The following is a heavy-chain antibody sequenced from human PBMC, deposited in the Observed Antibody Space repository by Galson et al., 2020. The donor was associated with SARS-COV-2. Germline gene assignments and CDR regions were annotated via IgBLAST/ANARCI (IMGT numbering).Heavy chain of an antibody. J-gene: IGHJ4*02. Sequence: RIDPTDSYTNYSPSFQGHVTISADQSINTAYLQWSSLKASDTAMYYCARRSPGTGLDYWGQGTLVTVSS. D-gene: IGHD3-10*01. CDR3: ARRSPGTGLDY. V-gene: IGHV5-10-1*01. CDR2: IDPTDSYT.